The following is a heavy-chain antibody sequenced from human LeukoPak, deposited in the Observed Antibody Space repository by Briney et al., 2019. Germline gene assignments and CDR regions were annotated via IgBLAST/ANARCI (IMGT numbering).Heavy chain of an antibody. D-gene: IGHD6-19*01. J-gene: IGHJ3*02. V-gene: IGHV3-30*02. Sequence: GGSLRLSCAASGFTFSNYGMHWVRQAPAKGLEWVAFIRYDGSNKYYADSVKGRFTISRDNSKNTLFLQMNSLRAEDTAVYYCAKDLAVAGSDAFGIWGQGTMLTVSS. CDR1: GFTFSNYG. CDR3: AKDLAVAGSDAFGI. CDR2: IRYDGSNK.